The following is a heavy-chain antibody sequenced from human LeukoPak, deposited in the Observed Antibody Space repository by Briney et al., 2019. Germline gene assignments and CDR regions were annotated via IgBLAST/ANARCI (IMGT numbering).Heavy chain of an antibody. D-gene: IGHD2-15*01. CDR3: AKVAADMGVLDY. CDR2: ISFDGNNK. V-gene: IGHV3-30*18. Sequence: GRSLRLSCAASGFTFSSYGMHWVRQAPGKGLEWVTVISFDGNNKYYADSVKGRFTISRDNSKNTLYLQMNSLRADDTAMNYCAKVAADMGVLDYWGQGALVTVSS. J-gene: IGHJ4*02. CDR1: GFTFSSYG.